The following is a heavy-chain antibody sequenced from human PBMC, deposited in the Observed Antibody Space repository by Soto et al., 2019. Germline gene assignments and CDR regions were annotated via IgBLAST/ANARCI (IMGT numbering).Heavy chain of an antibody. Sequence: ASVKVSCKASGYTFTGYYMHWVRQAPGQGLEWMGWINPNSGGTNYAQKFQGWVTMTRDTSISTADMELSRLGSDDTAVYYCARERSTAMYYYYGMDVWGQGTTVTVSS. J-gene: IGHJ6*02. CDR2: INPNSGGT. V-gene: IGHV1-2*04. D-gene: IGHD2-2*01. CDR3: ARERSTAMYYYYGMDV. CDR1: GYTFTGYY.